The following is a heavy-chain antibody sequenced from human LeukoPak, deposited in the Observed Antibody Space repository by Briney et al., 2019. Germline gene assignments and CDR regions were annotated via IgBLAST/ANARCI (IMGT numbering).Heavy chain of an antibody. CDR2: IYPGDSDT. Sequence: GESLKISCKGSGYSFTSYWIGWVRQMPGKGLEWMGIIYPGDSDTRYSPSFQGQVTISADKSISPAYLQWSSLKASDTAMYYCARIRCITIFGVVIRGAFDIWGQGTMVTVSS. CDR3: ARIRCITIFGVVIRGAFDI. V-gene: IGHV5-51*01. D-gene: IGHD3-3*01. J-gene: IGHJ3*02. CDR1: GYSFTSYW.